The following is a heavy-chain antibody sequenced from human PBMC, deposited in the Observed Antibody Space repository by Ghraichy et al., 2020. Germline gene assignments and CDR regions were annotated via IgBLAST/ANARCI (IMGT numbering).Heavy chain of an antibody. CDR1: GLAFSRYA. Sequence: GGSLRLSCVASGLAFSRYAMTWVRQAPGKGLEWVSVISGSGAGTYYADSVKGRFTISRDNSKNTLYLQMNSLRAEDTAVYYCAKGEDIMIIPGAGAPGSHFGMDVWGQGTTVTVS. CDR2: ISGSGAGT. J-gene: IGHJ6*02. V-gene: IGHV3-23*01. D-gene: IGHD2-2*01. CDR3: AKGEDIMIIPGAGAPGSHFGMDV.